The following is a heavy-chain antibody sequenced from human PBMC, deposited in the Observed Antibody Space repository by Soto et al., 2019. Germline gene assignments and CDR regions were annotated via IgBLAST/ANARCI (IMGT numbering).Heavy chain of an antibody. CDR1: GYSFSNYW. D-gene: IGHD1-7*01. Sequence: GESLKISCKGSGYSFSNYWIAWVCQMPGKGLEWMGIIHPADSDTRYSPSFQGQVTISVDKSISTAYLQWSSLKASDTAIYYCARYSFRGGGTRYGMDVWGQGTTVTVPS. CDR2: IHPADSDT. J-gene: IGHJ6*02. V-gene: IGHV5-51*01. CDR3: ARYSFRGGGTRYGMDV.